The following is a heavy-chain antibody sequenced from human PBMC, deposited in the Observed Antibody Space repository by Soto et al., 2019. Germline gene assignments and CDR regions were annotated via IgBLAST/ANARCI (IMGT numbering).Heavy chain of an antibody. J-gene: IGHJ6*03. CDR3: ARHMVFGDYYYYYKDV. V-gene: IGHV3-74*01. Sequence: EVQLEESGGGLVQPGGSLRLSCAASGFTFSGYWMHWVRQAPGKGLVWVSRISSDGSSTTYADSVKGRFTISRDNAKNTLYLQMNSLRAEDTAVYYCARHMVFGDYYYYYKDVWGKGTTVTVSS. CDR2: ISSDGSST. D-gene: IGHD3-10*01. CDR1: GFTFSGYW.